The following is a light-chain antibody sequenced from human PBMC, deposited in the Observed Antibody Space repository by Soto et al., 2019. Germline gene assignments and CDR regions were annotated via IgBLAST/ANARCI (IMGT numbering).Light chain of an antibody. CDR1: QSISSY. CDR3: QQSYSTQYT. V-gene: IGKV1-39*01. Sequence: DIQMTQSPSSLSASVGDRVTITCRASQSISSYLNWYQQKPGKAPKLLIYAASSLQSGVPSRFSGSGSGPDFTLTISSLQPEDFATYYCQQSYSTQYTFGQGTKLEIK. J-gene: IGKJ2*01. CDR2: AAS.